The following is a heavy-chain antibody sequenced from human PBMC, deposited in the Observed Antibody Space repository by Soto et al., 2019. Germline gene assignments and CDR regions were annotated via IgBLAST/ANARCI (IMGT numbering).Heavy chain of an antibody. CDR2: IIPLFGTT. Sequence: QVQLVQSGSEVKMPGSSVKVSCKTSGGTFSRHAINWVRQAPGQGLEWMGGIIPLFGTTNYAQKFKGRVTISADESTSTADMELSSLTSEDAAVYYCARAAIHGSSWYFFFDPWCQGTLVTVSS. V-gene: IGHV1-69*01. CDR3: ARAAIHGSSWYFFFDP. D-gene: IGHD6-13*01. J-gene: IGHJ5*02. CDR1: GGTFSRHA.